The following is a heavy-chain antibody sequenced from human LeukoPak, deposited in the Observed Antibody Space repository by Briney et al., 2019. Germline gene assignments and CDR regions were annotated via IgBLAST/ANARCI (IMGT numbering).Heavy chain of an antibody. CDR3: AKTGDYYDSSGYYYYYYMDV. J-gene: IGHJ6*03. D-gene: IGHD3-22*01. CDR1: GFTFSSYA. Sequence: PGGYLRLYCAASGFTFSSYAMSRVRQAPGKGLEWVSAISGSGGSTYYADSVKGRFTISRDNSKNTLYLQMNSLRAEDTAVYYCAKTGDYYDSSGYYYYYYMDVWGKGTTVTVSS. CDR2: ISGSGGST. V-gene: IGHV3-23*01.